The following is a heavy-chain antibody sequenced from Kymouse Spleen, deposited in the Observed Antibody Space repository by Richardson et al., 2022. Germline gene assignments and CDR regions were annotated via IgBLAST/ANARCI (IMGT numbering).Heavy chain of an antibody. CDR1: GFTFSSYS. J-gene: IGHJ6*02. D-gene: IGHD3-9*01. V-gene: IGHV3-21*03. Sequence: EVQLVESGGGLVKPGGSLRLSCAASGFTFSSYSMNWVRQAPGKGLEWVSSISSSSSYIYYADSVKGRFTISRDNAKNSLYLQMNSLRAEDTAVYYCAGYYDILTGYYNPYYYYYYGMDVWGQGTTVTVSS. CDR3: AGYYDILTGYYNPYYYYYYGMDV. CDR2: ISSSSSYI.